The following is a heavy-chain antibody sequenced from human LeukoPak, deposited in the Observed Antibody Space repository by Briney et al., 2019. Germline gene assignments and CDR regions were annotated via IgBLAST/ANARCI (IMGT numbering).Heavy chain of an antibody. Sequence: PGGSLRLSCAASGFTFSNYWMSWLRQAPGKGLQWVANINQDGSVKYYVESVKGRFTISRDNAKNSVYLQMNSLRAEDTAVYYCAMADDRSGSDWGKGTLVTVSS. V-gene: IGHV3-7*01. D-gene: IGHD3-22*01. CDR3: AMADDRSGSD. CDR2: INQDGSVK. J-gene: IGHJ4*02. CDR1: GFTFSNYW.